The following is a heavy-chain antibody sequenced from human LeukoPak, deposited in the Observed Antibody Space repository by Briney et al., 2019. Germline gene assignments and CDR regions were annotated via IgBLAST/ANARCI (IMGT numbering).Heavy chain of an antibody. D-gene: IGHD3-10*01. J-gene: IGHJ5*02. V-gene: IGHV3-23*01. CDR2: ISGSGGST. CDR1: GFTFSSYA. Sequence: GGSLRLSCAASGFTFSSYAMSWVRQAPGKGLEWVSAISGSGGSTYYADSVKGRFTISRDNSKNTLYLQMNSLRAEDTAVYYCAKDPYYYGSGRHLRFDPWGQGTLVTVSS. CDR3: AKDPYYYGSGRHLRFDP.